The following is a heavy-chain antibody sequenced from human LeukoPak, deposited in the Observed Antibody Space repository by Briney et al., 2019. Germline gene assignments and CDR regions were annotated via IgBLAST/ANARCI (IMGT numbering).Heavy chain of an antibody. J-gene: IGHJ5*02. CDR3: ARASWLRLEYNWFDP. CDR2: IYYSGST. Sequence: SETLSLTCTVSGGSISSGGYYWSWIRQHPGKGLEWIGYIYYSGSTYYNPSLKSRVTISVDTSKNQFSLKLSSVTAADTAVYYCARASWLRLEYNWFDPWGRGTLVTVSS. CDR1: GGSISSGGYY. D-gene: IGHD5-12*01. V-gene: IGHV4-31*03.